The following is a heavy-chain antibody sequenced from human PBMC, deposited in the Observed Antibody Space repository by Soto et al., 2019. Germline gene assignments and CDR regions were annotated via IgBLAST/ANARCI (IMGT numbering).Heavy chain of an antibody. CDR2: VKFDGTIK. V-gene: IGHV3-74*01. D-gene: IGHD5-18*01. CDR3: ARVIQNYDSVDG. J-gene: IGHJ6*02. CDR1: GFTFSNYW. Sequence: EVQLVESGGGLVQPGGSLRVSCAASGFTFSNYWMHWVRQAPGTGLVWVSRVKFDGTIKNYADSVKGRFIVSRDNARNTGDWHMYSLRADDTGVYYCARVIQNYDSVDGWGQGTTVTVS.